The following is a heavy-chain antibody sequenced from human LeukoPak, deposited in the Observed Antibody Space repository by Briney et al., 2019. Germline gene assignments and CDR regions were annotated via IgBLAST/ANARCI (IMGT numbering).Heavy chain of an antibody. Sequence: SVKVSCKASGYTFTSYDISWVRQAPGQGLEWMGGIIPIFGTANYAKKFQGRVTITADKSTSTAYMELSSLRSEDTAVYYCARDRSSWYNYYYYMDVWGKGTTVTVSS. J-gene: IGHJ6*03. CDR2: IIPIFGTA. V-gene: IGHV1-69*06. CDR1: GYTFTSYD. CDR3: ARDRSSWYNYYYYMDV. D-gene: IGHD6-13*01.